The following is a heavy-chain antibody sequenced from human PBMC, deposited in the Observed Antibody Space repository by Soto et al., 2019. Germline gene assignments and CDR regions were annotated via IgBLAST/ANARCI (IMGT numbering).Heavy chain of an antibody. CDR2: IYYSGST. V-gene: IGHV4-31*03. CDR3: ARSGHYYDSSGYSWYEP. J-gene: IGHJ5*02. D-gene: IGHD3-22*01. CDR1: GGSISSGGYY. Sequence: PSETLSLTCTVSGGSISSGGYYWSWIRQHPGKGLEWIGYIYYSGSTYYNPSLKSRVTISVDTSKNQFSLKLSSVTAADTAVYYCARSGHYYDSSGYSWYEPWGQGTRVTVPS.